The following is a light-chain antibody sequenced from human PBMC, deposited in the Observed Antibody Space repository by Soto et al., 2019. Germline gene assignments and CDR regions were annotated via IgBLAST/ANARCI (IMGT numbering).Light chain of an antibody. V-gene: IGLV2-14*01. CDR2: DVT. CDR3: SSYTSSSTPYV. Sequence: QSALTQPASVSGSPGQSITISCTGSSSDIGTYDYVSWYQQRPVKAPTLMIFDVTNRPSGVSDRFSGSKSGNTASLTISGLQTEDEAEYYCSSYTSSSTPYVFGTGTKVTVL. J-gene: IGLJ1*01. CDR1: SSDIGTYDY.